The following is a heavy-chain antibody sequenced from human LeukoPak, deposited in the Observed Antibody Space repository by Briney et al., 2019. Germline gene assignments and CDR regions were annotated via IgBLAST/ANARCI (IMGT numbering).Heavy chain of an antibody. V-gene: IGHV3-21*01. Sequence: GGSLRLSCAASGFTFSSYSMNWVRQAPGKGLEWVSSISSSSSYIYYADSVKGRFTISRDNAKNSLYLQMNSLRAEDTAVYYCARGWVYCSSTSCHVYDYWGQGTLVTVSS. CDR3: ARGWVYCSSTSCHVYDY. CDR2: ISSSSSYI. J-gene: IGHJ4*02. D-gene: IGHD2-2*01. CDR1: GFTFSSYS.